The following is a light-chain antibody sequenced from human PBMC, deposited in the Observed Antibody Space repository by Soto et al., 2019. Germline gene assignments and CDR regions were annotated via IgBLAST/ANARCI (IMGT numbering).Light chain of an antibody. V-gene: IGKV1-5*03. Sequence: DIPMTQSPSTLSASVGDRVTITCRASQSISSWLAWYQQKPGKAPKLLIYKASSLESGVPSRFSGSGSGTEFTLTISSLQPDDFATYSCQQYNSYSSWTFGQGTKVEIK. CDR2: KAS. CDR3: QQYNSYSSWT. J-gene: IGKJ1*01. CDR1: QSISSW.